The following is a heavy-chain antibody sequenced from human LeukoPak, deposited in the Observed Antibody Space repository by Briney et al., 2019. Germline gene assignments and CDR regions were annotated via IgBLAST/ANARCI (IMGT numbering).Heavy chain of an antibody. D-gene: IGHD1-26*01. CDR3: ARVRSGSYSDY. CDR2: IYYSGTA. J-gene: IGHJ4*02. Sequence: SETLSLTCTVSGGSIRSYYWSWIRQPPGKGLEWIGYIYYSGTANYDPSLKSRVTISVDTSKNQFSLELSSVTAADTAIYYCARVRSGSYSDYWGQGTLVTVSS. CDR1: GGSIRSYY. V-gene: IGHV4-59*01.